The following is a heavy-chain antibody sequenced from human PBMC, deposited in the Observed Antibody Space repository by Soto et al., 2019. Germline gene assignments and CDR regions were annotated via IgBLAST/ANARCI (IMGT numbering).Heavy chain of an antibody. CDR1: GFTFSSYW. Sequence: EVQLVESGGGLVQPGGSLRLSCTASGFTFSSYWMHWVRQAPGEGLMWVSRINPDGSTTSYADSVKGRFTISRDNAKNTLLLQMNSLRVEDTAVYYCARVPTTVTTPGMDVWGQGTTVTVSS. CDR3: ARVPTTVTTPGMDV. V-gene: IGHV3-74*01. CDR2: INPDGSTT. D-gene: IGHD4-4*01. J-gene: IGHJ6*02.